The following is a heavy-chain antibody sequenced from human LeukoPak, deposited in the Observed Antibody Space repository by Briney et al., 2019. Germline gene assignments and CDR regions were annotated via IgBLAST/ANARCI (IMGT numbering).Heavy chain of an antibody. J-gene: IGHJ4*02. CDR2: FDPEDGET. D-gene: IGHD3-22*01. CDR3: AGTVRDSSGYYDTFDY. Sequence: AASVKVSCKVSGYTLTELSMHWVRQAPGKGLEGMGGFDPEDGETIYAQKFQGRVTMTEDTSTDTAYMELSSLRSEDTAVYYCAGTVRDSSGYYDTFDYWGQGTLVTVSS. CDR1: GYTLTELS. V-gene: IGHV1-24*01.